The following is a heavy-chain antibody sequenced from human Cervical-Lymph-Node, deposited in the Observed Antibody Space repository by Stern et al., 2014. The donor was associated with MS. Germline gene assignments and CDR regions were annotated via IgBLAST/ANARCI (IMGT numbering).Heavy chain of an antibody. Sequence: QVQLVQSGAEVKKPGASVKVSCKASGYTFTSYGISWVRQAPGQGLEWMGWISAYNGNTNYAQRLQGRVTMTTDTSTSTAYMELRSLRSDDTAVYYFARSLLGSSSWNDAFDIWGQGTMVTVSS. CDR1: GYTFTSYG. CDR2: ISAYNGNT. CDR3: ARSLLGSSSWNDAFDI. D-gene: IGHD6-13*01. J-gene: IGHJ3*02. V-gene: IGHV1-18*01.